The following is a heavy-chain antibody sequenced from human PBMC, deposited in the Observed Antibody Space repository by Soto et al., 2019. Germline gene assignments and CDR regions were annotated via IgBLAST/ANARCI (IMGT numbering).Heavy chain of an antibody. D-gene: IGHD3-3*01. Sequence: GGSLRLSCAASGFTFSSYGMHWVRQAPGKGLEWVAVISYDGSNKYYADSVKGRFTISRDNSKNTLYLQMNSLRAEDTAVYYCAKTLRFLGWLSPLPVWGKGTRVTVSS. CDR2: ISYDGSNK. J-gene: IGHJ6*03. V-gene: IGHV3-30*18. CDR1: GFTFSSYG. CDR3: AKTLRFLGWLSPLPV.